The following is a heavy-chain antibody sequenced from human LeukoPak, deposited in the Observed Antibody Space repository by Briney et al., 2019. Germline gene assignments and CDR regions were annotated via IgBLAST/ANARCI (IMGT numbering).Heavy chain of an antibody. D-gene: IGHD3-22*01. V-gene: IGHV3-15*07. J-gene: IGHJ5*02. CDR2: IRSNSDGGTI. CDR3: ATDFYDST. Sequence: PGGSLRLSCAASGFRFSDHHMEWVRQAPGKGLEWVGRIRSNSDGGTIDYAAPVKGRFTLSRDDSKTTLYLQMNSLQTEDTAVYYCATDFYDSTWGQGTLVTVSS. CDR1: GFRFSDHH.